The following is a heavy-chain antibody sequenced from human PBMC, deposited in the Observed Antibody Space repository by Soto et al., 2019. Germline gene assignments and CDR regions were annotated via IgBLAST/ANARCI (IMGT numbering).Heavy chain of an antibody. D-gene: IGHD6-25*01. Sequence: ASVKVSCKASGYTFTGYYMHWVRQAPGQGLEWMGWINPNSGGTNYAQKFQGRVTMTRDTSISTAYMELSRLRSDDTAVYYCARTSPDGQAGSYYYGMDVWGQGTTVTVSS. J-gene: IGHJ6*02. CDR3: ARTSPDGQAGSYYYGMDV. CDR2: INPNSGGT. CDR1: GYTFTGYY. V-gene: IGHV1-2*02.